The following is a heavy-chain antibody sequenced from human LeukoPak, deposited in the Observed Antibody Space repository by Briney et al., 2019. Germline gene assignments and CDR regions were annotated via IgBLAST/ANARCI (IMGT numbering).Heavy chain of an antibody. J-gene: IGHJ4*02. D-gene: IGHD4-23*01. CDR2: ISYDGSNK. CDR3: ARDNPTDYGGNAFDS. Sequence: GMSLRLSCAASGFTFTSYAMHWVRQAPGKGLEWVAVISYDGSNKYYADSVKGRFTISTDTSKNTLYMQMNRLRAEDTAVYYCARDNPTDYGGNAFDSWGQGNLVTVSS. V-gene: IGHV3-30*04. CDR1: GFTFTSYA.